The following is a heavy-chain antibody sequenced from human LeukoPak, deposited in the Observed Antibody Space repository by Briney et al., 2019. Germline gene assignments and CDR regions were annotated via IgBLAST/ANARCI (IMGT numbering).Heavy chain of an antibody. V-gene: IGHV4-39*01. CDR1: GGSISSGSYY. CDR3: ASPPSGSYYFDY. CDR2: IYYSGST. D-gene: IGHD1-14*01. J-gene: IGHJ4*02. Sequence: SETLSLTCTVSGGSISSGSYYWGWIRQPPGKGLEWIGTIYYSGSTYYNPSLKSRVTISVDTSKNQFSLNLSSVTAADTAVYYCASPPSGSYYFDYWGQGTLVTVSS.